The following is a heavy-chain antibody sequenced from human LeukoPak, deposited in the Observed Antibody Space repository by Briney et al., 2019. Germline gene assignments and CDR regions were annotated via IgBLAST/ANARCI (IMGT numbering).Heavy chain of an antibody. D-gene: IGHD6-19*01. J-gene: IGHJ6*03. CDR1: GGTFSSYA. CDR3: ARTMGSSGSSVKYYYYYYYMDV. Sequence: GSSVKVSCKASGGTFSSYAISWVRQAPGQGLEWMGGIIPIFGTANYAQKFQGRVTITADESTSTAYMELSSLRSEDTAVYYCARTMGSSGSSVKYYYYYYYMDVWGKGTTVTVSS. V-gene: IGHV1-69*01. CDR2: IIPIFGTA.